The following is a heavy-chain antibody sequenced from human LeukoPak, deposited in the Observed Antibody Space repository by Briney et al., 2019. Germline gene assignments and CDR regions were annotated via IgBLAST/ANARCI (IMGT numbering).Heavy chain of an antibody. CDR1: GGSISSGGYS. CDR3: ASGEAIKYYDILTTSFDY. D-gene: IGHD3-9*01. CDR2: IYHSGST. J-gene: IGHJ4*02. Sequence: PSQTLSLTCAVSGGSISSGGYSWSWIRQPPGKGLEWIGYIYHSGSTYYNPSLKSRVTISVDRSKNQFSLKLSSVTAADTAVYYCASGEAIKYYDILTTSFDYWGQGTLVTVSS. V-gene: IGHV4-30-2*01.